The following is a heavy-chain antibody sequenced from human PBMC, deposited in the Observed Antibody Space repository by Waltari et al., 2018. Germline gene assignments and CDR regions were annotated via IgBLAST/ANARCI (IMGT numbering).Heavy chain of an antibody. D-gene: IGHD3-10*01. CDR2: IYYSGNT. CDR3: ARTFAYGSGTYNH. V-gene: IGHV4-39*01. Sequence: QLQLQESGPGLVKPSATLSLTCTASGGSISDGSFHWGWIRQSPGEGLEWIGSIYYSGNTYYNPSLRSRVSISVDTSTNQFSLKLSSVTAADTAVYYCARTFAYGSGTYNHWGQGSLVTVSS. CDR1: GGSISDGSFH. J-gene: IGHJ4*02.